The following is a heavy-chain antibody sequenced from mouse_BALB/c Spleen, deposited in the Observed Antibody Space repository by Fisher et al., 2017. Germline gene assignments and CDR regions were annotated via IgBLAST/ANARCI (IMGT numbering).Heavy chain of an antibody. Sequence: KFKGKATLTVDKSSSTAYMELLSLTSEDSAVYYCARNRYGNWYFDVWGAGTTVTVSS. CDR3: ARNRYGNWYFDV. J-gene: IGHJ1*01. D-gene: IGHD2-14*01. V-gene: IGHV1-26*01.